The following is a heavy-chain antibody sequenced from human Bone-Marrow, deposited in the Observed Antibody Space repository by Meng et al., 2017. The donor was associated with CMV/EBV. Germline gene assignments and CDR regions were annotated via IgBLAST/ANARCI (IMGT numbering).Heavy chain of an antibody. CDR3: ARGMYYYDSSGYHPLYYFDY. CDR1: GGYISSYY. CDR2: IYYSGST. Sequence: SETLSLTCTVSGGYISSYYWSWIRQPPGKGLEWVGYIYYSGSTNYNPSLKSRVTISVDTSKNQFSLKLSSVTAADTAVYYCARGMYYYDSSGYHPLYYFDYWGQGTRVTGYS. D-gene: IGHD3-22*01. J-gene: IGHJ4*02. V-gene: IGHV4-59*12.